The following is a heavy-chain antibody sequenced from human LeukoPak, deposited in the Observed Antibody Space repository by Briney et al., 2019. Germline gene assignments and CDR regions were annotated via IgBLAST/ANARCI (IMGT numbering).Heavy chain of an antibody. J-gene: IGHJ3*01. CDR3: ARDWPPLNWGSDRYAAFDV. CDR2: ISSSGSTI. V-gene: IGHV3-11*01. CDR1: GFTFSDYY. D-gene: IGHD7-27*01. Sequence: PGGSLRLSCAASGFTFSDYYMSWIRQAPGKGLEWVSYISSSGSTIYYADSVKGRFTISRDNAKNSLYLQMNSLRAEDTAVYYCARDWPPLNWGSDRYAAFDVWGQGTMVTVSS.